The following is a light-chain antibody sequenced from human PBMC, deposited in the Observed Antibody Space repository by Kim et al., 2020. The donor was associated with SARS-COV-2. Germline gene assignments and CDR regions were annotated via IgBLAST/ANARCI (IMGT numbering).Light chain of an antibody. CDR3: QQYYNTPFT. CDR2: WAS. V-gene: IGKV4-1*01. Sequence: ATINCKSSQSILYNSNNRNYLAWYQQKPGQPPKLLISWASIRESGVPDRFSGSGSGTDFALTISSLQAEDVAVYYCQQYYNTPFTFGPGTKVDI. J-gene: IGKJ3*01. CDR1: QSILYNSNNRNY.